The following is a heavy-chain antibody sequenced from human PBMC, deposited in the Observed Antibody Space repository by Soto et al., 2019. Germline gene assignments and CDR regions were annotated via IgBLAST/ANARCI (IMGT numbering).Heavy chain of an antibody. CDR1: GFTFSDHF. CDR2: SRNKAATYTT. D-gene: IGHD2-8*01. J-gene: IGHJ4*02. V-gene: IGHV3-72*01. CDR3: VRVANPPPRHFEY. Sequence: GGSLRLSCAASGFTFSDHFIDWFRQAPGKGLEWVGRSRNKAATYTTEYAASVKGRFTISRDDSKNSVYLQMDSLKLEDTAVYFCVRVANPPPRHFEYWGRGALVTVSS.